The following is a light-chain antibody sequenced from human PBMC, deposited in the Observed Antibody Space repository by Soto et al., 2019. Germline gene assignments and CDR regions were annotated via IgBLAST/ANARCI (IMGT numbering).Light chain of an antibody. CDR2: GAS. V-gene: IGKV3-15*01. Sequence: EIVMTQSPATLSLSPGDRATLSCSASQGVDSYLAWYQQNPGQAPRLLIYGASTRATDIPPRYSGSGSGTEFTITITRLQSEDFAVYYGHPCSDWPRFTFGQGTRLEIK. CDR3: HPCSDWPRFT. CDR1: QGVDSY. J-gene: IGKJ5*01.